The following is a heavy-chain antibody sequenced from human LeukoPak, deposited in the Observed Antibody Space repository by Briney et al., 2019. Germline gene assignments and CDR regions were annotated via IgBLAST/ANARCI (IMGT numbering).Heavy chain of an antibody. Sequence: PGGSLRLSCAASGFTFSSYGMSWVRQAPGKGLEWVSYISYSTSTIYYADSVKGRFTISRDNAENSLYLQMSSLRDEDTAVYYCATRYCSVGVCYLNYWGQGTLVTVSS. CDR3: ATRYCSVGVCYLNY. D-gene: IGHD2-8*02. V-gene: IGHV3-48*02. CDR1: GFTFSSYG. J-gene: IGHJ4*02. CDR2: ISYSTSTI.